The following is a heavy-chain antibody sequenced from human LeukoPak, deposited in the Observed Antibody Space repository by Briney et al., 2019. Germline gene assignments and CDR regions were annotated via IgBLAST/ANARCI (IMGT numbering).Heavy chain of an antibody. D-gene: IGHD2-15*01. CDR1: GFTFSSYS. J-gene: IGHJ4*02. CDR3: ARSAHCSGGSCYPGYFDY. Sequence: GGSLRLSCAASGFTFSSYSMNWVRQATGKGLEWVSSISSSSSYIYYADSVKGRFTISRDNAKNSLYLQMNSLRAEDTAVYYCARSAHCSGGSCYPGYFDYWGQGTLVTVSS. CDR2: ISSSSSYI. V-gene: IGHV3-21*01.